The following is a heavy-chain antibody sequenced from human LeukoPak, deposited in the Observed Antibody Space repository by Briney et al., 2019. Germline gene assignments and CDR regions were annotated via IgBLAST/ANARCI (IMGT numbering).Heavy chain of an antibody. CDR1: GFTFSSYS. CDR2: ISSSSSYI. D-gene: IGHD3-10*01. CDR3: ARERITMVRGVIIRLHAFDI. J-gene: IGHJ3*02. V-gene: IGHV3-21*01. Sequence: GGSLRLSCAASGFTFSSYSMNWVRQAPGKGLEWVSSISSSSSYIYYADSVKGRFTISRDNAKNSLYLQMNSLRAEDTAVYYRARERITMVRGVIIRLHAFDIWGQGTMVTVSS.